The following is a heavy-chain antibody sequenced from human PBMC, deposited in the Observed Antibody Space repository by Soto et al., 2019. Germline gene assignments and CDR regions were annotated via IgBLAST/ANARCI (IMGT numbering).Heavy chain of an antibody. Sequence: QVRLVQSGVEVKKPGASVKVSCKASGYNFTTYGISWLRQAPGQGPEWMGWISTYNGNTQLAQKFQGRVTITTDTSTNTGYMELRSLTSDDTAVYYCARDWSAEVLPDYWGQGTLVIVS. CDR3: ARDWSAEVLPDY. J-gene: IGHJ4*02. D-gene: IGHD3-10*01. CDR1: GYNFTTYG. V-gene: IGHV1-18*01. CDR2: ISTYNGNT.